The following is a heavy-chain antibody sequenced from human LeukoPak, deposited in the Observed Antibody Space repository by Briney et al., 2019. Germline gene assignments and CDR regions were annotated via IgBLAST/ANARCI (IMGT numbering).Heavy chain of an antibody. CDR2: AYYSKGT. Sequence: PSETLSLTCTVSGGSISGSDYNWGWFRQAPGKGLEWVGNAYYSKGTYYNPSLKSRLTITLDTSKNQFSLWLTPVTAADTAVYYCATPSIREHAFDVWGQGTTVTVSA. CDR1: GGSISGSDYN. V-gene: IGHV4-39*07. CDR3: ATPSIREHAFDV. J-gene: IGHJ3*01. D-gene: IGHD1-14*01.